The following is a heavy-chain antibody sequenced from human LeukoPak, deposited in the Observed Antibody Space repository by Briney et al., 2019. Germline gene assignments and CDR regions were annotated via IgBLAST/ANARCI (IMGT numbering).Heavy chain of an antibody. CDR3: AKAPGANYYDTHGFDF. J-gene: IGHJ4*02. V-gene: IGHV3-9*01. Sequence: GGSLRLSCAASGFTFDDYALHWVRQAPGKGLEWVAGINWNSVGIGYADSLKGRLTISRDSSKNSLYLQVNSLTVEDTAFYYCAKAPGANYYDTHGFDFWGQGTLVTVSS. CDR2: INWNSVGI. CDR1: GFTFDDYA. D-gene: IGHD3-22*01.